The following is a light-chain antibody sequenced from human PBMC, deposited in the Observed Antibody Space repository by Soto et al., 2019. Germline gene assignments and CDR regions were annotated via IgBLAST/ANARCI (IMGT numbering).Light chain of an antibody. V-gene: IGKV1-17*01. CDR1: ETISKY. CDR3: QQLSNNPYT. J-gene: IGKJ5*01. CDR2: VAS. Sequence: DIQMTQSPSSLSASIGDRVTITCRASETISKYLSWYQQKPGEAPNLLVYVASTLQSGVPSRFSGSGSGTEFTLTISSLQPEDSATYHCQQLSNNPYTFGQGTRLEIK.